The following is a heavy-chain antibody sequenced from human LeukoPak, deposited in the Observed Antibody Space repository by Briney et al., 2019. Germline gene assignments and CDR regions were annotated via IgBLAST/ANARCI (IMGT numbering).Heavy chain of an antibody. J-gene: IGHJ6*02. D-gene: IGHD6-6*01. CDR3: AKVIARLSYAMDV. CDR1: GFTFDDYA. Sequence: GRSLRLSCAASGFTFDDYAMHWVRQPPGKGLEWVAGISRDSRVTGYADSVKGRFTISRDSGEKFVSLQMNSLRTEDTALYYCAKVIARLSYAMDVWGQGTTVTVSS. CDR2: ISRDSRVT. V-gene: IGHV3-9*01.